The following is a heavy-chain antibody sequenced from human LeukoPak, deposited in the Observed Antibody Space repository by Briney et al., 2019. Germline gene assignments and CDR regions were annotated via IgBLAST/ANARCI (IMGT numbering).Heavy chain of an antibody. CDR1: GYTFTSYG. J-gene: IGHJ5*02. V-gene: IGHV1-18*01. CDR2: ISAYNGNT. CDR3: ARARLLRYFDWLSINWFDP. D-gene: IGHD3-9*01. Sequence: GASVKVSCKASGYTFTSYGISWVRQAPGQGLEWMGWISAYNGNTNYAQKLQGRVTMTTDTSTSTAYMELRSLRSDDTAVYYCARARLLRYFDWLSINWFDPWGQGTLVTVSS.